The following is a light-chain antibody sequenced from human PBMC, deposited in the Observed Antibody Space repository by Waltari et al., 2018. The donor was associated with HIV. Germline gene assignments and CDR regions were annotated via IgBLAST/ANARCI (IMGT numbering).Light chain of an antibody. CDR2: EVS. Sequence: ITISCTGTSSDVGGYNYVSWYQQHPGKAPKLMIYEVSNRPSGVSNRFSGSKSGNTASLTISGLQAEDEADYYCSSYTSSISYVFGTGTKVTVL. V-gene: IGLV2-14*01. CDR1: SSDVGGYNY. J-gene: IGLJ1*01. CDR3: SSYTSSISYV.